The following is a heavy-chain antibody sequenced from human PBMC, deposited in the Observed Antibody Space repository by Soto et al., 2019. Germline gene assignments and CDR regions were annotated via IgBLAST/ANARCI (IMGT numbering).Heavy chain of an antibody. Sequence: EVQLVESGGGAVRPGGSLRLXCAASGFPFDDYGMSWVRQAPGKGLEWVSGINRHGGSTGYADSVKGRFTISRDNAKNSLHLHMNSLRAEDTAFYYCARTPGYYGDFFDYWGQGTLVTVSA. CDR1: GFPFDDYG. CDR2: INRHGGST. V-gene: IGHV3-20*04. CDR3: ARTPGYYGDFFDY. D-gene: IGHD4-17*01. J-gene: IGHJ4*02.